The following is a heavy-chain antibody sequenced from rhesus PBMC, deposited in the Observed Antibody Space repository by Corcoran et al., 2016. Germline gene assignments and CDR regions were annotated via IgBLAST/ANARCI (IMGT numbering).Heavy chain of an antibody. D-gene: IGHD3-34*01. CDR1: GASISSYW. J-gene: IGHJ6*01. CDR2: INGNSGNT. Sequence: QVQLQESGPGLVKPSETLSLTCAVSGASISSYWWSWIRQPPGKGLEWIGEINGNSGNTYHNPSPRSRVTISKDASKNQFSLKLSSVTAADTAVYYCARGGGVIIRNSYGLDSWGQGVVVTVSS. CDR3: ARGGGVIIRNSYGLDS. V-gene: IGHV4-80*01.